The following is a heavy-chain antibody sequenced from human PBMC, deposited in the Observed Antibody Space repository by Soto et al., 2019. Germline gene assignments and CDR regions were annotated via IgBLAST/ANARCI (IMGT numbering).Heavy chain of an antibody. Sequence: GGSLRLSCAASGFTFSSYEMNWVRQAPGKGLEWVSYISSSGSTIYYADSVKGRFTVSRDNAKNSLYLQMNSLRAEDTAVYYCASDIVVVPAARDYYGMDVWGQGTTVTVSS. J-gene: IGHJ6*02. CDR3: ASDIVVVPAARDYYGMDV. CDR1: GFTFSSYE. D-gene: IGHD2-2*01. V-gene: IGHV3-48*03. CDR2: ISSSGSTI.